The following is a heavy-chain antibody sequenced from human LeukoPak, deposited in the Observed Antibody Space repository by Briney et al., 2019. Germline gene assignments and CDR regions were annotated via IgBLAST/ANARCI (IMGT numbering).Heavy chain of an antibody. CDR2: IYYSGST. D-gene: IGHD5-18*01. V-gene: IGHV4-59*01. Sequence: PLETLSLTCTISGGSISSYYWSWIRQPPGKGLEWIGYIYYSGSTNYNPSLKSRVTISVDTSKNQISLKLSSVTAADTAVYYCARDLGVMVRAFDIWGQGTMVTVSS. J-gene: IGHJ3*02. CDR3: ARDLGVMVRAFDI. CDR1: GGSISSYY.